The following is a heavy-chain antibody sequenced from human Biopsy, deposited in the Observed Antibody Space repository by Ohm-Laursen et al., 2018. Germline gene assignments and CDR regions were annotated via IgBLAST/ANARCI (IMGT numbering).Heavy chain of an antibody. CDR3: TNHYCGGITCLMNF. CDR2: IRDSGDSA. D-gene: IGHD2-21*01. Sequence: SLRLSCSASGFDFRNYDLTWIRQAPGKGLEWVSGIRDSGDSAYYVDSVKGRFTISRDNSRNTLYLQMNSLRAEDTAVYFCTNHYCGGITCLMNFWGQGTLVTVSS. V-gene: IGHV3-23*01. J-gene: IGHJ4*02. CDR1: GFDFRNYD.